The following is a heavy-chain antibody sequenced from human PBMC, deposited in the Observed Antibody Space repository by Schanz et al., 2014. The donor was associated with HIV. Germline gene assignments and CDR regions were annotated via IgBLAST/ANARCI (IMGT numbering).Heavy chain of an antibody. V-gene: IGHV3-30*18. CDR3: AKGWRGYSISSLVDY. Sequence: VQLLESGGGLVQPGGSLRLSCEASGFTFNNYGIHWVRQAPGKGLEWMGVISYDGRNKYYADSVKGRFTISRDNSKNTLSLQMKSLRAEDTAVYYCAKGWRGYSISSLVDYWGQGSLVTVSS. CDR1: GFTFNNYG. J-gene: IGHJ4*02. D-gene: IGHD6-6*01. CDR2: ISYDGRNK.